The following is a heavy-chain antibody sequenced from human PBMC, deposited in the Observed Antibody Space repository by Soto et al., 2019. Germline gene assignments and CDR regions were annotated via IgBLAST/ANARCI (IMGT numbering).Heavy chain of an antibody. J-gene: IGHJ6*02. CDR1: GFTFSSYS. CDR2: ISSSSSYI. V-gene: IGHV3-21*01. D-gene: IGHD5-18*01. Sequence: GGSLRLSCAASGFTFSSYSMNWVRQAPGKGLEWVSSISSSSSYIYYADSVKGRFTISRDNAKNSLYLQMNSLRAEDTAVYYCARDRDVDTAMVTGYGMDVWGQGTTVTVSS. CDR3: ARDRDVDTAMVTGYGMDV.